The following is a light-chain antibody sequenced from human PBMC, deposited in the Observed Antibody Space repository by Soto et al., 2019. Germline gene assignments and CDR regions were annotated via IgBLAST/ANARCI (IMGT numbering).Light chain of an antibody. J-gene: IGKJ1*01. CDR3: QHYNSYSEA. CDR2: AAS. V-gene: IGKV1-39*01. CDR1: QSISSY. Sequence: DIQMTQSPSSLSASVGDRVTITCRASQSISSYLNWYQQKPGKAPKLLIYAASSLQSGVTSRFSGSGSGTEFTLTISSLQPDDFATYYCQHYNSYSEAVGQGTKVDIK.